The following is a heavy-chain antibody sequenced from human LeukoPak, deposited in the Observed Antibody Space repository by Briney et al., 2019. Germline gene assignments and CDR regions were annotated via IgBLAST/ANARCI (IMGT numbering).Heavy chain of an antibody. CDR1: GYTFTSYD. Sequence: ASVKVSCKASGYTFTSYDINWVRQASGQGPEWMGWMNPNSGDTGYAQKFQGRVTMTRSTTTSTAYMELSSLRSEDTAVYYCARPRSAYYGSSGYDLWGQGTLVTVSS. CDR2: MNPNSGDT. J-gene: IGHJ4*02. V-gene: IGHV1-8*01. D-gene: IGHD3-22*01. CDR3: ARPRSAYYGSSGYDL.